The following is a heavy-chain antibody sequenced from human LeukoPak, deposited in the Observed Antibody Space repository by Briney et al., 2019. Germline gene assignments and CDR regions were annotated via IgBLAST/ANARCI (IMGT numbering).Heavy chain of an antibody. CDR3: SRGAARMVEMGTIISFEY. CDR2: ISGSGTDI. D-gene: IGHD5-24*01. Sequence: GGSLRLSCEASGFTFSDYYMTWMRQAPGKGLEWVSYISGSGTDILYADSVKGRFTMSRDNAKNSLYLQMNSLRTEDTAVYYCSRGAARMVEMGTIISFEYWGQGTLVTVSS. J-gene: IGHJ4*02. V-gene: IGHV3-11*04. CDR1: GFTFSDYY.